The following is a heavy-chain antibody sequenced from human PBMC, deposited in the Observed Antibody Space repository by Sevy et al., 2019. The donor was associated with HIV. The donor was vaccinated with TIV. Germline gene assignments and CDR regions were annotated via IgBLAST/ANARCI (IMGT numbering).Heavy chain of an antibody. CDR3: ARPMGVVVPAAYYYGMDV. J-gene: IGHJ6*02. D-gene: IGHD2-2*01. V-gene: IGHV3-23*01. CDR1: GFTFSSYA. Sequence: GGSLRLSCAASGFTFSSYAMSWVRQAPGKGLEWVSGISGSGGSTYYADSVKGRFTISRDNSKNTLYLQMNSLRAEDTAVSYCARPMGVVVPAAYYYGMDVWGQGTTVTVSS. CDR2: ISGSGGST.